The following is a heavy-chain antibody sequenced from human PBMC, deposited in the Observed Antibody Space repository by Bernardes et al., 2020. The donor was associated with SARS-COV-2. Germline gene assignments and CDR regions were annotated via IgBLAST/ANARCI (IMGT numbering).Heavy chain of an antibody. Sequence: SETLSLTCAVYGGSFSGYWSWIRQPPGKGLEWIGEINHSGGTKYNPSLKSRVTISVDTSKNQFSLKLNSVTAADTAVYYCAREYSTSSRLNWFDPWGQGTLVTVSS. CDR2: INHSGGT. V-gene: IGHV4-34*01. CDR1: GGSFSGY. D-gene: IGHD6-6*01. CDR3: AREYSTSSRLNWFDP. J-gene: IGHJ5*02.